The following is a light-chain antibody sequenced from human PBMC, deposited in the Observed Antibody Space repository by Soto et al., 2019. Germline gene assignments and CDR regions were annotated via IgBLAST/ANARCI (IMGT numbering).Light chain of an antibody. Sequence: EIVMTQSPATLSVSPGERVTLSCRASQSVSSNLAWYQQKHGQAPRLLIYGASTRATGIPAMFSGSGSGTEFTLTISSLQSEDFAVYYCQHYNNWPPWTFGQGTKVEIK. CDR2: GAS. CDR1: QSVSSN. J-gene: IGKJ1*01. V-gene: IGKV3-15*01. CDR3: QHYNNWPPWT.